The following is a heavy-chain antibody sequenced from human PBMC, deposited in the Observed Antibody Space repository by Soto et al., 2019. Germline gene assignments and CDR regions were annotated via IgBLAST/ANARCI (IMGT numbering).Heavy chain of an antibody. V-gene: IGHV1-3*01. CDR2: INAGNGNT. D-gene: IGHD1-26*01. CDR1: GYAFSSYG. Sequence: ASVKVSCKASGYAFSSYGISWVRQAPGQGPEWMGWINAGNGNTKYSQKFQGRVTITRDTSASTAYMELSSLRSEDTAVYYCARGLGLYYFAYWGQGTLVTVSS. CDR3: ARGLGLYYFAY. J-gene: IGHJ4*02.